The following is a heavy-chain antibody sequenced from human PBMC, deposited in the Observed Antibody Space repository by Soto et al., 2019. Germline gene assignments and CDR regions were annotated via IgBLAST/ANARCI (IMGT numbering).Heavy chain of an antibody. V-gene: IGHV5-10-1*01. D-gene: IGHD3-10*01. CDR1: GYSFNSYL. CDR2: IDPGDSYD. CDR3: GRRGPSRPYYNIGMDV. J-gene: IGHJ6*02. Sequence: ESLKISFNGSGYSFNSYLISLVRQMTGKGLGWMLRIDPGDSYDNISPSFQGHVSCSADNSSSTADLQWSRLKGSDTAMYSSGRRGPSRPYYNIGMDVWGQGTPVTVSS.